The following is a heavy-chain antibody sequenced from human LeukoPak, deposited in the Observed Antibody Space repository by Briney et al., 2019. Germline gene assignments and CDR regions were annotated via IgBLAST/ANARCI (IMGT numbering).Heavy chain of an antibody. CDR3: ARLLWFGELRWFDP. CDR2: IYYSGST. Sequence: SETLSLTCTVSGGSVSSSSYYWGWIRQPPGKGLEWIGYIYYSGSTNCNPSLKSRVTISVDTSKNQFSLKLSSVTAADTAVYYCARLLWFGELRWFDPWGQGTLVTVSS. CDR1: GGSVSSSSYY. J-gene: IGHJ5*02. D-gene: IGHD3-10*01. V-gene: IGHV4-61*05.